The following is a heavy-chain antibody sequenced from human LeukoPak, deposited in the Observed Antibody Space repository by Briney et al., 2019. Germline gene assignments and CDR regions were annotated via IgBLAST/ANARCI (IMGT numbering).Heavy chain of an antibody. Sequence: GGSLRLSCAASGFTFSTYSMNWFRQAPGKGLEWVSSITSSSNYIYYADSVKGRFTISRDNAKNSLYLQMNSLRPEDTAVYDCVRYYYDSNGYNIYYFDYWGQGTLVTVSS. CDR3: VRYYYDSNGYNIYYFDY. V-gene: IGHV3-21*01. CDR1: GFTFSTYS. CDR2: ITSSSNYI. D-gene: IGHD3-22*01. J-gene: IGHJ4*02.